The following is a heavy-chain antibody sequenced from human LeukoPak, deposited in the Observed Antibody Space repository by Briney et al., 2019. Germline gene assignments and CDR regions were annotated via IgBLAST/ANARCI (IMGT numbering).Heavy chain of an antibody. J-gene: IGHJ5*02. CDR2: IYYSGST. CDR1: GGSISSYY. Sequence: KSSETLSLTCTVSGGSISSYYWSWIRQPPGKGLEWIGYIYYSGSTNYNPSLKSRVTISLDTSKNHFSLNLNSVTAADTAVYYCAREGDKYANWFDTWGQGTLVTVSS. CDR3: AREGDKYANWFDT. D-gene: IGHD2-8*01. V-gene: IGHV4-59*01.